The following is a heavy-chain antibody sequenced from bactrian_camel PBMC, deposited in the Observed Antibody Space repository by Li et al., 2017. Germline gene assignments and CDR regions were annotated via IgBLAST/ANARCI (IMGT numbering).Heavy chain of an antibody. D-gene: IGHD1*01. V-gene: IGHV3-2*01. CDR1: GFTFSTYY. CDR3: AKRAQDDPWG. Sequence: VQLVESGGGLVQPGGSLRLSCAASGFTFSTYYMSWVRQAPGKGLEWVASVYSTRSLTYYADSVKGRFTISRDNAKNTVSLQLDSLKTDDTAMYYCAKRAQDDPWGWGPGTQVTVS. CDR2: VYSTRSLT. J-gene: IGHJ4*01.